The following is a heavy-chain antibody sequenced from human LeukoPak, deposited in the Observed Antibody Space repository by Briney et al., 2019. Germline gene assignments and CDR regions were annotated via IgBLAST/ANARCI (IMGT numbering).Heavy chain of an antibody. V-gene: IGHV5-51*01. Sequence: GESLKISCKGSGYSFTSYWIGWVRQMPGKGLEWMGIIYPGDSDTRYSPSFQGQVTISADKSISTAYLQWSSLKASDTAMYYCARQQRTTVVMGGDAFDIWGQGTMVTVSS. J-gene: IGHJ3*02. CDR3: ARQQRTTVVMGGDAFDI. CDR2: IYPGDSDT. D-gene: IGHD4-23*01. CDR1: GYSFTSYW.